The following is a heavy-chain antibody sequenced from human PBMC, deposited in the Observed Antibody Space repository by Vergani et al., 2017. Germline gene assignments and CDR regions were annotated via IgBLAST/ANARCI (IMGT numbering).Heavy chain of an antibody. CDR2: IYTSGST. CDR3: ARGEGSWSNNWFDP. J-gene: IGHJ5*02. CDR1: GGSISSGSYY. Sequence: QVQLQESGPGLVKPSQTLSLTCTVSGGSISSGSYYWSWIRQPAGKGLEWIGRIYTSGSTKYNPSLKSRVTMSVDTSKNQFSLKLCSVTAADTAVYYCARGEGSWSNNWFDPWGQGTLVTVSS. D-gene: IGHD3-10*01. V-gene: IGHV4-61*02.